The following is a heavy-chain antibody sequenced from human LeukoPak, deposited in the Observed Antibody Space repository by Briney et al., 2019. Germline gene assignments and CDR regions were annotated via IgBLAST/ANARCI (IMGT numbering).Heavy chain of an antibody. D-gene: IGHD3-10*01. V-gene: IGHV4-34*01. J-gene: IGHJ4*02. CDR3: AVGIYYSDRPEY. Sequence: SETLSLTCAVYGGSFSNYYWSWIRQPPGKGLEWIGDVNDSGSTNYNPSLKSRVTISVDTSKNQFSLKLSSVTAADTAVYYCAVGIYYSDRPEYWGQGTLVTVSS. CDR1: GGSFSNYY. CDR2: VNDSGST.